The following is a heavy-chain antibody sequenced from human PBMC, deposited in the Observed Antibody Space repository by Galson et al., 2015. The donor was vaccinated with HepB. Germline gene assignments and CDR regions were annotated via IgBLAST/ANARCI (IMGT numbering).Heavy chain of an antibody. CDR3: VKTTKKYCSSTSCYRYFDY. CDR1: GFTFSSYA. CDR2: ISSNGGST. D-gene: IGHD2-2*01. Sequence: SLRLSCAASGFTFSSYAMHWVRQAPGKGLEYVSAISSNGGSTYYADSVKGRFTISRDNSKNTLYLQMSSLRAEDTAVYYCVKTTKKYCSSTSCYRYFDYWGQGTLVTVSS. V-gene: IGHV3-64D*06. J-gene: IGHJ4*02.